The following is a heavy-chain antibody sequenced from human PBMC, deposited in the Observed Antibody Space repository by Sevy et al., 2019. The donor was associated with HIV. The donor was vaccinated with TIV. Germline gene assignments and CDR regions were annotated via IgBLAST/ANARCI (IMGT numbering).Heavy chain of an antibody. CDR3: ARVGVSYYDFWSGYCGWFDP. CDR1: GFTFSDYY. D-gene: IGHD3-3*01. Sequence: GGSLRLSCAASGFTFSDYYMSWIRQAPGKGLEWVSYISSSGSTIYYADSVKGRFTISRDNAKNSLYLQMNSLRAEDTAVYYCARVGVSYYDFWSGYCGWFDPWGQRTLVTVSS. V-gene: IGHV3-11*01. J-gene: IGHJ5*02. CDR2: ISSSGSTI.